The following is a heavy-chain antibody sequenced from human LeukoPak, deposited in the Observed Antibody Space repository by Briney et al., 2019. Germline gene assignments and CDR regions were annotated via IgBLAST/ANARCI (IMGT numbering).Heavy chain of an antibody. D-gene: IGHD2-15*01. CDR1: GFTFSSYA. J-gene: IGHJ4*02. CDR2: ISYDGSNK. CDR3: TVLLGYCSGGSCYSLDY. Sequence: GGSLRLSCAASGFTFSSYAMHWVRQAPGKGLEWVAVISYDGSNKYYADSVKGRFTISRDNPKNTLYLQMNSLRAEDTAVYYCTVLLGYCSGGSCYSLDYWGQGTLVTVSS. V-gene: IGHV3-30-3*01.